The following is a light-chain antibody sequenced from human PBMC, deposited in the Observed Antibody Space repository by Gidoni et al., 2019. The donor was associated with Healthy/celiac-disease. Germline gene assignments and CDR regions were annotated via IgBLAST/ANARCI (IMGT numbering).Light chain of an antibody. J-gene: IGLJ3*02. CDR3: CSYAGSSTTV. Sequence: QSALTQPASVSGPPGQPLTIPCTGTSRDVGRYNLVSWYQQPPGKAPKLMIHEVSKRPAGVSNRFSGSKSGNTASLTISGLQAEDEADYYCCSYAGSSTTVFGGGTKLTVL. CDR2: EVS. CDR1: SRDVGRYNL. V-gene: IGLV2-23*02.